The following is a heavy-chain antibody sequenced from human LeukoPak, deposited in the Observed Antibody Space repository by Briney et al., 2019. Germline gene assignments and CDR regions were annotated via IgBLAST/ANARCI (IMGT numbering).Heavy chain of an antibody. V-gene: IGHV3-74*01. CDR2: IKGDGSTT. Sequence: GGSLRLSCAASGFTFNTYWMHWVRQAPGKGLVWVSCIKGDGSTTNYADSVKGRFTISRDNAKNSLYLQMNSLSAEDTAVYYCAKDIVAPGLFFDYWGQGTLVTVSS. J-gene: IGHJ4*02. CDR3: AKDIVAPGLFFDY. CDR1: GFTFNTYW. D-gene: IGHD3-16*02.